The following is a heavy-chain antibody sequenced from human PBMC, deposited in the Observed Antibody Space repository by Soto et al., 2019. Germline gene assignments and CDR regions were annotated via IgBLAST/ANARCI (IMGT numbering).Heavy chain of an antibody. CDR1: GFTFSDYY. J-gene: IGHJ5*02. V-gene: IGHV3-11*05. D-gene: IGHD1-26*01. CDR3: ARAADHLIVGAIWFDP. CDR2: ISSSSSYT. Sequence: QVQLVESGGGLVKPGGSLRLSCAASGFTFSDYYMSWIRQAPGKGLEWVSYISSSSSYTNYADSVKGRFTISRDNAKNSLYLQMNSLRAEDTAVYYCARAADHLIVGAIWFDPWGQGTLVTVSS.